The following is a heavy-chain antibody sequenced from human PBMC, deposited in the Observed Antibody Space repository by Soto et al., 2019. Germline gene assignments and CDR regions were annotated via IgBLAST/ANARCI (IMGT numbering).Heavy chain of an antibody. Sequence: QVHLQESGPGLVKPSETLSLTCTVSGGSSNNHYWSWIRQPPGKGLEWIGCIYYTGSTNYNPSLKSRVTMSVDTSKNQFSLNLTSLTAADTAIYYCARANWYSEYWGQGTLITVSS. CDR2: IYYTGST. CDR1: GGSSNNHY. J-gene: IGHJ4*02. CDR3: ARANWYSEY. D-gene: IGHD7-27*01. V-gene: IGHV4-59*11.